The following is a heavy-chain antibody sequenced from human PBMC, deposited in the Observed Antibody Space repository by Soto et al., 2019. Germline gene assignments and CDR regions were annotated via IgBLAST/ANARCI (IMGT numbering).Heavy chain of an antibody. CDR2: ISAYNGNT. J-gene: IGHJ4*02. V-gene: IGHV1-18*01. CDR3: ARVTRPYYYGSGRVGDY. D-gene: IGHD3-10*01. CDR1: GYTFTSYG. Sequence: ASVKVSCKASGYTFTSYGISWVRQAPGQGLEWMGWISAYNGNTNYAQKLQGRVTMTTDTSTSTAYMELRSLRSDDTAVYYGARVTRPYYYGSGRVGDYWGQGTLVTVSS.